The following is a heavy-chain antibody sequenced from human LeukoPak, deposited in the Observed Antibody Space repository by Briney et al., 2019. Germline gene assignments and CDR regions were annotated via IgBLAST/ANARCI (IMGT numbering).Heavy chain of an antibody. CDR2: IYYSGST. CDR3: ATQGYSSGWYMYY. CDR1: GGSISSYY. J-gene: IGHJ4*02. Sequence: PSETLSLTCTVSGGSISSYYWSWIRQPPGKGLEWIGYIYYSGSTNYNPSLKSRVTISVDTSKNQFSLKLSSVTAADTAVYYCATQGYSSGWYMYYWGQGTLVTVSS. V-gene: IGHV4-59*08. D-gene: IGHD6-19*01.